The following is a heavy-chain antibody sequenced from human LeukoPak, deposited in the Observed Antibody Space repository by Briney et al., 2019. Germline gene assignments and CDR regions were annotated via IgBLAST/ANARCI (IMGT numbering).Heavy chain of an antibody. CDR1: GGTFSSYA. J-gene: IGHJ4*02. Sequence: SVKVSCKASGGTFSSYAISWVRQAPGQGLEWMGRIIPILGIANYAQKFQDRVSMTTDTSTNTAYMELRSLRSDDTAVYYCARDGDYEDWWGQGTLVSVSS. CDR2: IIPILGIA. D-gene: IGHD4-17*01. V-gene: IGHV1-69*04. CDR3: ARDGDYEDW.